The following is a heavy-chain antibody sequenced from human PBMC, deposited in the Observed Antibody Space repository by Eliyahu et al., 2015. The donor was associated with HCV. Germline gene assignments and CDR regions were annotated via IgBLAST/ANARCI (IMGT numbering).Heavy chain of an antibody. J-gene: IGHJ6*02. D-gene: IGHD3-3*01. V-gene: IGHV3-30*02. Sequence: FTISRDNSKNTLYLQMNSLRAEDTAVYYCAKGFRRPTIFGVVIHGYGMDVWGQGTTVTVSS. CDR3: AKGFRRPTIFGVVIHGYGMDV.